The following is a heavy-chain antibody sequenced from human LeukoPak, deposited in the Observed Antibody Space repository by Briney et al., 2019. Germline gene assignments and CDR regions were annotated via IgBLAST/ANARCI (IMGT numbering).Heavy chain of an antibody. CDR1: GGTFISYA. CDR3: AKRASSSWLGYYFDY. D-gene: IGHD6-13*01. V-gene: IGHV1-69*13. J-gene: IGHJ4*02. CDR2: IIAIFGTA. Sequence: ASVKVSCKASGGTFISYAISWVRQAPGQGLEWMGGIIAIFGTANYAQKFQGRVTITADESTSTAYMELSSLRSEDTAVYYCAKRASSSWLGYYFDYWGQGTLVTVSS.